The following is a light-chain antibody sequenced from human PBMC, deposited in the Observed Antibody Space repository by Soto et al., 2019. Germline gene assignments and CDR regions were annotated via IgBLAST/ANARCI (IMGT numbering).Light chain of an antibody. Sequence: AIQMTQSPSSLSASIGDRVTITCRASQGIKNDLGWYQQKPGKAPKLLIYAASSLQSGVPSRFSGSGSGTDFTLTISSLQPEDFATYYCLQDYNYPLTFGGGTMVDI. J-gene: IGKJ4*01. CDR1: QGIKND. CDR2: AAS. CDR3: LQDYNYPLT. V-gene: IGKV1-6*01.